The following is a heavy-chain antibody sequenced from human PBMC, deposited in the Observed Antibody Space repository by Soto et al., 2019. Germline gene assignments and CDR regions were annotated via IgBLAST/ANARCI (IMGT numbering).Heavy chain of an antibody. CDR1: GFTFSSYG. J-gene: IGHJ4*02. CDR2: ISYDGSNK. Sequence: QVQLVESGGGVVQPGRSLRLSCAASGFTFSSYGMHWVRQAPGKGLEWVAVISYDGSNKYYADSVKGRFTISRDNSKNTLYLQMNSLRAEDTDVYYCAKDEAVRGVEPIDYWGQGTLVTVSS. CDR3: AKDEAVRGVEPIDY. D-gene: IGHD3-10*01. V-gene: IGHV3-30*18.